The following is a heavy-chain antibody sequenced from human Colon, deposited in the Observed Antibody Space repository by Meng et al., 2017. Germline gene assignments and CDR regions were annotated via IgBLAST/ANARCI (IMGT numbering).Heavy chain of an antibody. J-gene: IGHJ2*01. CDR3: ARADSSGSYTTGWYFDL. D-gene: IGHD3-22*01. CDR2: IYHSGST. CDR1: GYSISSAYY. V-gene: IGHV4-38-2*01. Sequence: SETLSLTCAVSGYSISSAYYWGWIRQPPGKGLEWIGSIYHSGSTYYNPSLKSRVTILVDTSKNQFSLKLSSVTAADTAVYYCARADSSGSYTTGWYFDLWGPGTLVTVSS.